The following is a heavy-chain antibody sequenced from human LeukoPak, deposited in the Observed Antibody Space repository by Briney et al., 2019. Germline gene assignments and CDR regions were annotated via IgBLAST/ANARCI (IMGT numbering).Heavy chain of an antibody. D-gene: IGHD5-18*01. CDR3: ARGGYAHYYGMDV. J-gene: IGHJ6*02. CDR1: VVTFSSYA. CDR2: IYSGGTT. V-gene: IGHV3-53*01. Sequence: PGGSLRLSCAASVVTFSSYALSWVRQAPGKGLEWVSVIYSGGTTNYAASAKGRFTISRDNSKNTVYLQMNSLRAEDTAVYYCARGGYAHYYGMDVWGQGTTVTVSS.